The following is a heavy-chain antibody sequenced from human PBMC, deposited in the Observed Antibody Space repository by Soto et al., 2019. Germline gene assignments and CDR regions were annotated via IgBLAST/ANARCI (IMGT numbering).Heavy chain of an antibody. CDR1: GFTFRNYN. V-gene: IGHV3-21*06. J-gene: IGHJ4*02. Sequence: EVQLVESGGGLVKAGGSLRLFCTASGFTFRNYNMNWVRQAPGKGLEWVSSISTGGAYMFYADSVKGRFTISRDNAQNSLFLEIGRPRVEDPGVYYCARHIASPGGDYFDSWGQGTLVTVS. CDR3: ARHIASPGGDYFDS. D-gene: IGHD2-21*01. CDR2: ISTGGAYM.